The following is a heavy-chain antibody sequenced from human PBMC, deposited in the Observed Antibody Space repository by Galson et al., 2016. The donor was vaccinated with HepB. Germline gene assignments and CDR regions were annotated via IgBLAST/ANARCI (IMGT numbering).Heavy chain of an antibody. V-gene: IGHV3-15*07. Sequence: SLRLSCAASGFTFSDAWMKWVRQAPGKGLEWVGRIKRKSDGGTTDYAAPVKGRFTISRDNSKNTLYLYMNNLSAGDTAVYYCGKHGGFDYWGQGALVTVSS. CDR2: IKRKSDGGTT. D-gene: IGHD3-16*01. CDR1: GFTFSDAW. J-gene: IGHJ4*02. CDR3: GKHGGFDY.